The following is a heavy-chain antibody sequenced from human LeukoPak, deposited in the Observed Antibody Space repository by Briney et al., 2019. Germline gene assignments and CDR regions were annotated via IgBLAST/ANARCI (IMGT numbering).Heavy chain of an antibody. D-gene: IGHD1-26*01. CDR1: KFTFSSYS. Sequence: GGSLRLSCAASKFTFSSYSMNWVRQAPGKGLEWVSSINSYSSYIYYADSVKGRFTISRDNAKNSLYLQMNSLRAEDTAVYYCARDKIVGATHFDSWGQGTLVTVSS. J-gene: IGHJ4*02. V-gene: IGHV3-21*01. CDR2: INSYSSYI. CDR3: ARDKIVGATHFDS.